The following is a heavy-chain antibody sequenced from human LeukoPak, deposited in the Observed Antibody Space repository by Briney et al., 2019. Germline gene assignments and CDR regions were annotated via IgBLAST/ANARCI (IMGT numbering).Heavy chain of an antibody. CDR1: GGTFSSYA. CDR3: ARDYYGSGYEYYGMDV. D-gene: IGHD3-10*01. Sequence: GASVKVSCKASGGTFSSYAISWVRQAPGQGLERMGGIIPIFGTANYAQKFQGRVTITADESTSTAYVELSSLRSEDTAVYYCARDYYGSGYEYYGMDVWGQGTTVTVSS. CDR2: IIPIFGTA. V-gene: IGHV1-69*13. J-gene: IGHJ6*02.